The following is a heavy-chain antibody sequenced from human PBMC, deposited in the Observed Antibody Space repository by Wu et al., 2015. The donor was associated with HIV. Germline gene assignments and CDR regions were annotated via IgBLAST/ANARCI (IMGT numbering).Heavy chain of an antibody. D-gene: IGHD2-21*01. CDR2: ISAYNGNT. V-gene: IGHV1-18*01. Sequence: QVQLVQSGAEVKKPGASVKVSCKASGYTFTSYGISWVRQAPGQGLEWMGWISAYNGNTNYAQKLQGRVTMTTDTSTSTAYMELRSLRSDDTAVYYCARAGYCGETTCYEYSYYYMDVVGQRDRGRRLL. CDR3: ARAGYCGETTCYEYSYYYMDV. J-gene: IGHJ6*03. CDR1: GYTFTSYG.